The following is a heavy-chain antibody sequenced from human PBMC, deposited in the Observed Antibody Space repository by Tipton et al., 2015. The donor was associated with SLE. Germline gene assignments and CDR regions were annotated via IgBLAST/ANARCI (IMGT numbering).Heavy chain of an antibody. CDR2: NYTSGST. CDR1: GGSISSGSYY. CDR3: ARITIFGVVGFDY. V-gene: IGHV4-61*02. J-gene: IGHJ4*02. Sequence: TLSLTCTVSGGSISSGSYYWSWIRQPAGKGLEWIGRNYTSGSTNYNPSLTSRVTISVDTSKNQFSLKLSSVTAADTAVYYCARITIFGVVGFDYWGQGTLVTVSS. D-gene: IGHD3-3*01.